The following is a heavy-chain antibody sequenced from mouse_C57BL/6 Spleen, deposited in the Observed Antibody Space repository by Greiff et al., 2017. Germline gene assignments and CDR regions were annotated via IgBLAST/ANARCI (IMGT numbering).Heavy chain of an antibody. Sequence: VQLQQSGAELVRPGTSVKMSCKASGYTFTNYWIGWAKQRPGHGLEWIGDIYPGGGYTNYNETFKGKATLTADKSSSTAYMQFSSLTSEDSAIYYCARTYYGSSSGVDFDYWGQGTTLTVSS. D-gene: IGHD1-1*01. J-gene: IGHJ2*01. CDR2: IYPGGGYT. V-gene: IGHV1-63*01. CDR3: ARTYYGSSSGVDFDY. CDR1: GYTFTNYW.